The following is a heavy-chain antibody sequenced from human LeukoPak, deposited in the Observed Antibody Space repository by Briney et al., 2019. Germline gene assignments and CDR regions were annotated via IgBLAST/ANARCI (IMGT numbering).Heavy chain of an antibody. CDR3: AKDHGSGSYYNLPDY. CDR1: GITVSSSY. CDR2: IYSGGST. V-gene: IGHV3-66*01. D-gene: IGHD3-10*01. Sequence: GGSLRLSCAASGITVSSSYMSWVRQAPGKGLEWLSVIYSGGSTYYADSVKGRFTLSRDISKNTLYLQMNSLRAEDTAFYYCAKDHGSGSYYNLPDYWGQGTLVTVSS. J-gene: IGHJ4*02.